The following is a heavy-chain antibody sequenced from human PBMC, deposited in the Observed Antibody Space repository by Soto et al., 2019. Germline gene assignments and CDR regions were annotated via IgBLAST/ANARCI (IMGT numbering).Heavy chain of an antibody. CDR3: ARGGRLANTYYYYYYGMDV. CDR1: GGSFSGYY. V-gene: IGHV4-34*01. CDR2: INHSGST. D-gene: IGHD6-19*01. Sequence: SETLSLTCAVYGGSFSGYYWSWIRQPPGKGLEWIGEINHSGSTNYNPSLKSRVTISVDTSKNQFSLKLSSVTAADTAVYYCARGGRLANTYYYYYYGMDVWGQGTTVTVSS. J-gene: IGHJ6*02.